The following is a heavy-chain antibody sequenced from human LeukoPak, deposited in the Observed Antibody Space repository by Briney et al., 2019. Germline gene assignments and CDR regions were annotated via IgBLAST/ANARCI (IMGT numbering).Heavy chain of an antibody. D-gene: IGHD1-26*01. J-gene: IGHJ5*02. CDR3: ARWMGAEDDNWFDP. Sequence: GSLRLSCAASGVTVSSNYMSWVRQAPGKGLEWVSVIYSGGSTYYADSVKGRFTISRDNSKNTLYLQMNSLRAEDTAVYYCARWMGAEDDNWFDPWGQGTLVTVSS. CDR2: IYSGGST. V-gene: IGHV3-53*01. CDR1: GVTVSSNY.